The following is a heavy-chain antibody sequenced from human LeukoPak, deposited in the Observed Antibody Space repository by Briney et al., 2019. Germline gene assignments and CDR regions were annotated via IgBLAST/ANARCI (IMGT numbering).Heavy chain of an antibody. J-gene: IGHJ4*02. Sequence: GESLKISCKGSGYSFTSYWIGWVRQLPGKGLEWMGIIYPGDSDTRYSPSFQGQVTISADKSISTAYLQWSSLKASDTAMYYCARRGGDSSSWYDPYYFDYWGQGTLVTVSS. V-gene: IGHV5-51*01. D-gene: IGHD6-13*01. CDR1: GYSFTSYW. CDR3: ARRGGDSSSWYDPYYFDY. CDR2: IYPGDSDT.